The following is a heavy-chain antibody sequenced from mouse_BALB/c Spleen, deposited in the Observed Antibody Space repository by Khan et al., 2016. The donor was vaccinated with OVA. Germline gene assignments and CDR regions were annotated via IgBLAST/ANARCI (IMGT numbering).Heavy chain of an antibody. D-gene: IGHD2-14*01. CDR3: ARRTTEYALDY. CDR1: GYTFTSHT. V-gene: IGHV1-4*01. Sequence: QVQLQQSGAELARPGASVKMSCKASGYTFTSHTMHWVKQRPGQGLEWIGYINPRSDYTQYNQKFNDKATLTADISSSTAYMQLSSLTSEDSAGYYGARRTTEYALDYWGQGTSVTVSS. CDR2: INPRSDYT. J-gene: IGHJ4*01.